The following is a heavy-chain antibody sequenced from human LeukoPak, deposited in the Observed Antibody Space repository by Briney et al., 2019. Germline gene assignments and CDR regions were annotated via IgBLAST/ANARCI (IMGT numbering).Heavy chain of an antibody. V-gene: IGHV1-46*01. CDR1: GYTFTSNY. Sequence: GASVKVSCKAFGYTFTSNYMHWVRQAPGQGPEWMGVISPSGGSTTYAQKFQGRVTMTRDTSTSTVYMELSSLRSEDTAVYYCAKGHSITMIRGGQWYYYMDVWGKGTTVTISS. J-gene: IGHJ6*03. CDR2: ISPSGGST. CDR3: AKGHSITMIRGGQWYYYMDV. D-gene: IGHD3-10*01.